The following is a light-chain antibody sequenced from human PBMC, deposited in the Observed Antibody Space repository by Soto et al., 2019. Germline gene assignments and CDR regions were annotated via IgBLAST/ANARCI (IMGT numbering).Light chain of an antibody. Sequence: EIVLTQSPGTLSLSPGERATLSCRASQSVSSSYLAWYQQKPGQAPRLLIYGASTRATGIPARFSGSGSGTEFTLTISSLQSEDFAVYYCQQYNTWPPLTFAGGTKVDIK. CDR3: QQYNTWPPLT. J-gene: IGKJ4*01. CDR1: QSVSSSY. V-gene: IGKV3-15*01. CDR2: GAS.